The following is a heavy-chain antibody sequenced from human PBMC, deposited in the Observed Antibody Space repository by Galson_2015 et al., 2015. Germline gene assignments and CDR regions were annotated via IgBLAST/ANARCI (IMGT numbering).Heavy chain of an antibody. CDR3: ARDQRLVQFNPYYGMDV. V-gene: IGHV3-7*03. D-gene: IGHD6-19*01. CDR1: GFTFSSYG. CDR2: IKQDGGEK. Sequence: SLRLSCAASGFTFSSYGMHWVRQAPGKGLEWVANIKQDGGEKYYVDSVKGRFTISRDNAKNSLYLQMNSLRAEDTAVYYCARDQRLVQFNPYYGMDVWGQGTTVTVSS. J-gene: IGHJ6*02.